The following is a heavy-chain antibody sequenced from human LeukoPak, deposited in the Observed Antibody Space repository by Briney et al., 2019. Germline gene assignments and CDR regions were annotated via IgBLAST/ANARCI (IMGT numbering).Heavy chain of an antibody. CDR2: ISSSGSTI. Sequence: GGSLRLSCAASGFTFSDYYMSWIRQAPGKGLEWVSYISSSGSTIYYADSVKGRFTISRDNAKNSLYLQMNSLRAEDTAVYYCAREELDYYDSSGSLDYWGQGTLVTVSS. J-gene: IGHJ4*02. D-gene: IGHD3-22*01. CDR3: AREELDYYDSSGSLDY. V-gene: IGHV3-11*01. CDR1: GFTFSDYY.